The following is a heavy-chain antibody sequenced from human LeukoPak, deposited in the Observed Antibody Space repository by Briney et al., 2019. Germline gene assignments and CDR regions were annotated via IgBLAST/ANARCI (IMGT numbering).Heavy chain of an antibody. V-gene: IGHV3-23*01. D-gene: IGHD6-19*01. Sequence: GGSLRLSCAASGFTFISYARNWVRQARGKVVEWVSAISDSGGRTYYADSVKGRFTIYRDNSKNTLYLQMSSLRVEDTAIYYWAGGQWLPDYWGQGTLVTVSS. CDR3: AGGQWLPDY. CDR2: ISDSGGRT. CDR1: GFTFISYA. J-gene: IGHJ4*02.